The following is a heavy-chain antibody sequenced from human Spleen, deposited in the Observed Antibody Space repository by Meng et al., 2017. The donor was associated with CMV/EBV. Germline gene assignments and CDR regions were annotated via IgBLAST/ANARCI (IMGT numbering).Heavy chain of an antibody. J-gene: IGHJ4*02. V-gene: IGHV4-61*01. CDR1: GGSVSSGSYY. CDR3: ARVKGTTGPAYYFDF. D-gene: IGHD2-8*02. CDR2: IYYSGST. Sequence: SETLSLTCTVSGGSVSSGSYYWSWIRQPPGKGLEWIGYIYYSGSTNYNPSLRSRATISVDTSNSQFSLRLSSVTAADTAVYYCARVKGTTGPAYYFDFWGQGMLVTVSS.